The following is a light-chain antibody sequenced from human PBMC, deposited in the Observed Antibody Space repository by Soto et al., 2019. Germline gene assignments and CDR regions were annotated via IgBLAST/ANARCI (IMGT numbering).Light chain of an antibody. CDR3: QQYNSYPWT. Sequence: DIQMTQSPSTLSASVGDRVTITCRASQSISSWLAWYQQKPGKAPKLLIYKASSLESGVPSRFSGSGSGTEFTLTTNSLQPDDFATYYCQQYNSYPWTFGQGTKVDIK. CDR2: KAS. CDR1: QSISSW. J-gene: IGKJ1*01. V-gene: IGKV1-5*03.